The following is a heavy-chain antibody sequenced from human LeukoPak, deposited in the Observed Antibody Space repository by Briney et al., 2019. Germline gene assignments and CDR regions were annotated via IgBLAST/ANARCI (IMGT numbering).Heavy chain of an antibody. CDR2: INPGGDNT. CDR1: GYTFTKYY. Sequence: ASVKVSCKASGYTFTKYYIHWVRQAPGQGLEWMGLINPGGDNTNYAQNFQGRVTMTRDTSTSTVYMELSSLRSEDTAVYYCARESSWNSLDPWGQGTLVTVSS. CDR3: ARESSWNSLDP. J-gene: IGHJ5*02. V-gene: IGHV1-46*01. D-gene: IGHD2-15*01.